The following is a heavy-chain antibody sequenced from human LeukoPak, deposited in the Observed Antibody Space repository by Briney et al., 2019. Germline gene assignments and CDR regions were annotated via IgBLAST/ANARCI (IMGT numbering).Heavy chain of an antibody. CDR2: ISYDGSNK. D-gene: IGHD3-10*02. V-gene: IGHV3-30*18. CDR3: AKDGAMVGPMDV. J-gene: IGHJ6*02. CDR1: GFTFSSYG. Sequence: GRSLRLSCAASGFTFSSYGMHWVRQAPGKGLEWVALISYDGSNKYYADSVKGRFTISRDNSKNTLYLQVNSLRAEDTAVYYCAKDGAMVGPMDVWGQGTTVTVSS.